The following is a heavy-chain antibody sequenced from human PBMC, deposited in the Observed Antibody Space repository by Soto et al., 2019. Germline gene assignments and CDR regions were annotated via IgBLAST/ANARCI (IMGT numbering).Heavy chain of an antibody. CDR3: AHRRFRIWFGEKSNWFDP. V-gene: IGHV2-5*02. D-gene: IGHD3-10*01. CDR1: GFSLDTSGVG. J-gene: IGHJ5*02. Sequence: QITLKESGPALVKPTQTLTLTCTFSGFSLDTSGVGVGWFRQPPGKALEWLALIYWDDDKRYSPSLKSRLTITKDTSNNQVVLTMTNMVPVDTATYCFAHRRFRIWFGEKSNWFDPWGLGTLVTVSS. CDR2: IYWDDDK.